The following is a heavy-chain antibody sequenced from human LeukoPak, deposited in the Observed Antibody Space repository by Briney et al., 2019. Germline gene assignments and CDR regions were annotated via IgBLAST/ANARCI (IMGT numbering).Heavy chain of an antibody. CDR3: VRVDKKFEDSGYRSFDY. CDR2: LKEDGSDR. CDR1: GFTFSNHW. V-gene: IGHV3-7*01. J-gene: IGHJ4*02. Sequence: GGSLRLSCAASGFTFSNHWMSWVRQAPGKGLEWGASLKEDGSDRWYEASVEGRFAISRDNAKNSLFLQMNSLKAEDTAVYYCVRVDKKFEDSGYRSFDYWGQGTLVSVSS. D-gene: IGHD3-22*01.